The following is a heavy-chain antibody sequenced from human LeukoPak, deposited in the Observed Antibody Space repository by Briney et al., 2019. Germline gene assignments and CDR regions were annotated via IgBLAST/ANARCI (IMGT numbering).Heavy chain of an antibody. V-gene: IGHV3-11*01. J-gene: IGHJ6*02. CDR3: ARVATVVTGYYYYYYGMDV. D-gene: IGHD4-23*01. CDR2: ISSSGSTI. Sequence: GGSLRLSCAASGFTFSDYYMSWLRQAPGKGLEWVSYISSSGSTIYYAASVKGRVTISRDNAKNSLYLQLNSLRAEDTAVYYCARVATVVTGYYYYYYGMDVWGQGTTVTVSS. CDR1: GFTFSDYY.